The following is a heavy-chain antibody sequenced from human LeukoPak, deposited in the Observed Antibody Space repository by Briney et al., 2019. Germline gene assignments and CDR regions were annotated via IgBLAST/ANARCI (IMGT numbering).Heavy chain of an antibody. V-gene: IGHV3-30*18. Sequence: GGSLRLSCAASEFTFSSYGMHWVRQAPGKGLEWVAVISYDGSNKYYADSVKGRFTISRDNSKNTLYLQMNSLRAEDTAVYYCAKAGDVVVPAAYDYWGQGTLVTVSS. D-gene: IGHD2-2*01. CDR1: EFTFSSYG. J-gene: IGHJ4*02. CDR2: ISYDGSNK. CDR3: AKAGDVVVPAAYDY.